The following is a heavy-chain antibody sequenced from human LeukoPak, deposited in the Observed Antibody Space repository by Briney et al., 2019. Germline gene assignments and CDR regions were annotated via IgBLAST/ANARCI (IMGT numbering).Heavy chain of an antibody. V-gene: IGHV1-18*01. J-gene: IGHJ4*02. CDR3: ARAPYYYDSSGRYYFDY. CDR2: ISAYNGNT. Sequence: GASVKVSCKASGDTFTSYGISWVRQAPGQGLEWMGWISAYNGNTNYALNLQGRVTMTTDTSTSTVYMELRSLRSDDTAVYYCARAPYYYDSSGRYYFDYWGQGTLVTISS. CDR1: GDTFTSYG. D-gene: IGHD3-22*01.